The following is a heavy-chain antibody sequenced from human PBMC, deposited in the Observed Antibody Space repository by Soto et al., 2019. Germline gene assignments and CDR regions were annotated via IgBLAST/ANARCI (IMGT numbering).Heavy chain of an antibody. D-gene: IGHD4-17*01. V-gene: IGHV5-51*01. CDR3: ARPANTVADHFDL. Sequence: XESLTISGQVSGYTFTIYWIGLVRQMPGKGLEWMGIIYPSDSDTRYSPSFQGQVTISADQSINTAYLQWDSLKASDTAIYYCARPANTVADHFDLWGQGTPVTVSS. CDR1: GYTFTIYW. CDR2: IYPSDSDT. J-gene: IGHJ4*02.